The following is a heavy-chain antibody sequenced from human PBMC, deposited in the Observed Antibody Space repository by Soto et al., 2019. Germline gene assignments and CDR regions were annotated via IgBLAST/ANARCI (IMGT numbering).Heavy chain of an antibody. V-gene: IGHV3-23*01. CDR1: GYTVSSYG. D-gene: IGHD6-19*01. J-gene: IGHJ6*02. CDR2: LHLNGGST. CDR3: AKDSAVAGNVYYYGMDV. Sequence: AGSLRISCAACGYTVSSYGMNWFRQAPGKGLEWVYALHLNGGSTYDEDSVKGRFTISRDNSKNTLYLQMNSLRAEDTAVYYCAKDSAVAGNVYYYGMDVWGQGTTVTVSS.